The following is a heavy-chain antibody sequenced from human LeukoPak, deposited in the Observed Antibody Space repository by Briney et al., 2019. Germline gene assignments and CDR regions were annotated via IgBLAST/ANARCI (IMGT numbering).Heavy chain of an antibody. CDR3: AREYYDSSGFDY. Sequence: ASVKVSCKTSGYTFTSNYIHWVRQAPGQGLEWMGRINPNSGGTNYAQKFQGRVTMTRDTSISTAYMELSRLRSDDTAVYYCAREYYDSSGFDYWGQGTLVTVSS. J-gene: IGHJ4*02. D-gene: IGHD3-22*01. V-gene: IGHV1-2*06. CDR2: INPNSGGT. CDR1: GYTFTSNY.